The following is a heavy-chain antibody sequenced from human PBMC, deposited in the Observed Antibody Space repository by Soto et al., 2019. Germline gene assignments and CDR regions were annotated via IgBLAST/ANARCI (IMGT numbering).Heavy chain of an antibody. CDR2: ISDSGTGT. Sequence: HGGSLRLSCADSGFIFSTYAMSWVRQTPGKGLEWVSTISDSGTGTYYADSVKGRFIISRDNSKNTLYLQMNSLTAEDTAVYYCAKYGAAAGNNWFDPWGQGTLVTVSS. V-gene: IGHV3-23*01. D-gene: IGHD6-13*01. CDR3: AKYGAAAGNNWFDP. J-gene: IGHJ5*02. CDR1: GFIFSTYA.